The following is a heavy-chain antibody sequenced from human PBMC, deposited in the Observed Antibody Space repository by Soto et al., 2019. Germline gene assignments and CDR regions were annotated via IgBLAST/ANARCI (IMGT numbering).Heavy chain of an antibody. V-gene: IGHV3-30-3*01. J-gene: IGHJ4*02. Sequence: GGSLRLSCAASGFTFSSYAMHWVRQAPGKGLEWVAVISYDGSNKYYADSVKGRFTISRDNSKNTLYLQMNSLRAEDTAVYYCARVSMVRGVAFDHWGQGTLVTVSS. D-gene: IGHD3-10*01. CDR1: GFTFSSYA. CDR3: ARVSMVRGVAFDH. CDR2: ISYDGSNK.